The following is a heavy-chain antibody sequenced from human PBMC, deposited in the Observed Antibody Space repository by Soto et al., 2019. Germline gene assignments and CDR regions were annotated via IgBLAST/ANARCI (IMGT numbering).Heavy chain of an antibody. V-gene: IGHV1-18*01. CDR1: GYTFSSYF. CDR2: ISAYNGNT. CDR3: ARALPPVDY. J-gene: IGHJ4*02. Sequence: QVQLVQSGAEVKKPGASVKVSCKASGYTFSSYFISWVRQAPGQGLEWMGWISAYNGNTNYAQNLQGRVTMTTDTPTSTADMELRSLRSDDTAVYYVARALPPVDYWGQGTLVTVSS.